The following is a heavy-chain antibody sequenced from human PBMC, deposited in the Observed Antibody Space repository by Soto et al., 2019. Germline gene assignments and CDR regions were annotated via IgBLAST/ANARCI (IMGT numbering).Heavy chain of an antibody. CDR2: ISSSGSI. CDR1: GFTFSRFE. V-gene: IGHV3-48*03. D-gene: IGHD2-15*01. CDR3: EKDLRYQDTQPPDYYYGMDV. Sequence: GGSLRLSCAASGFTFSRFELHWVRQAPGKGLEWISYISSSGSIGYADSVKGRFTISRDNAKNSLYLQMNSLRAEDTALYYCEKDLRYQDTQPPDYYYGMDVWGQGNTVTVSS. J-gene: IGHJ6*02.